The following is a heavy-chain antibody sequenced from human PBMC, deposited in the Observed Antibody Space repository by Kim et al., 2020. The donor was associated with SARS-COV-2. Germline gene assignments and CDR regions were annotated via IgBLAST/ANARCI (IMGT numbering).Heavy chain of an antibody. CDR3: AREGHSREFDP. Sequence: SETLSLTCAVSGGSISSGGYSWSWIRQPPGKGLEWIGYIYHSGSTYYNPSLKSRVTISVDRSKNQFSLKLSSVTAADTAVYYCAREGHSREFDPWGQGTLVTVSS. J-gene: IGHJ5*02. V-gene: IGHV4-30-2*01. CDR1: GGSISSGGYS. D-gene: IGHD6-13*01. CDR2: IYHSGST.